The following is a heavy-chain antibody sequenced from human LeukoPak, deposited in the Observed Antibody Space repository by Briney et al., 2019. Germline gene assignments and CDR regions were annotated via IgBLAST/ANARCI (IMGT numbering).Heavy chain of an antibody. Sequence: SETLSLTCTVSGGSISSYYWSWIRQPPGKGLEWIGYIYYSGSTNYNPSLKNRVTISVDTSKNQFSLKLSSVTAADTAVYYCARDSFYCSGGSCYDAFDIWGQGTMVTVSS. J-gene: IGHJ3*02. CDR2: IYYSGST. D-gene: IGHD2-15*01. CDR1: GGSISSYY. V-gene: IGHV4-59*01. CDR3: ARDSFYCSGGSCYDAFDI.